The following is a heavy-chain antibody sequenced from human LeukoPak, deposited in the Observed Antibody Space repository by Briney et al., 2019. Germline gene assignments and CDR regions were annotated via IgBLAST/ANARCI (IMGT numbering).Heavy chain of an antibody. Sequence: SXXXXXVRXAPGXXXXWVSSISSSSSYIYYADSVRGRFTISRDNAKNSLYPQMNSLRAEDTAVYYCARDDFWSGYPPSFDYWGQGTLVTVSS. V-gene: IGHV3-21*01. CDR3: ARDDFWSGYPPSFDY. J-gene: IGHJ4*02. CDR2: ISSSSSYI. CDR1: SXX. D-gene: IGHD3-3*01.